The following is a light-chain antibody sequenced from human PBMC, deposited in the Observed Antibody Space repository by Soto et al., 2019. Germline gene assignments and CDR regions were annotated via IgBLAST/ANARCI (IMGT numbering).Light chain of an antibody. Sequence: EIEMTHSPATLSLAPWEIVTLSCRASESVSTNLAWYQQKAGQAPRLLIYGASTRATGIPARFSDSGSGTEFTLTISGLQSEDFAVYYCQQYSIWRTFGQGTKVDI. CDR1: ESVSTN. CDR2: GAS. J-gene: IGKJ1*01. CDR3: QQYSIWRT. V-gene: IGKV3-15*01.